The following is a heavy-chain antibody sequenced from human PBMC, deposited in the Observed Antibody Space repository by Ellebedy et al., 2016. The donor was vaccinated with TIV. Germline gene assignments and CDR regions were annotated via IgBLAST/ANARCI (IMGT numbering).Heavy chain of an antibody. J-gene: IGHJ4*02. Sequence: GGSLRLSXAASGFTVSSNYMSWVRQAPGKGLEWVANIKQDGSEKYYVDSVKGRFTISRDNAKNSLYLQMNSLRAEDTAVYYCARVVSVVGCDYWGQGTLVTVSS. V-gene: IGHV3-7*01. D-gene: IGHD1-26*01. CDR1: GFTVSSNY. CDR3: ARVVSVVGCDY. CDR2: IKQDGSEK.